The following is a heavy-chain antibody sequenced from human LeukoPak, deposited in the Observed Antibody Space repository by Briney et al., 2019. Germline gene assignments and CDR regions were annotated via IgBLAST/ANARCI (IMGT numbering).Heavy chain of an antibody. Sequence: SETLSLTCTVSGGSISSSSYYWRWIRQPAGKGLEWIGRIYTSGSTNYNPSLNSRVTISIDTSKNQFSLRLSSVTAADTAVYYCARVSPSGVWDVWGQGTTVTVSS. CDR1: GGSISSSSYY. CDR2: IYTSGST. CDR3: ARVSPSGVWDV. D-gene: IGHD3-10*01. V-gene: IGHV4-61*02. J-gene: IGHJ6*02.